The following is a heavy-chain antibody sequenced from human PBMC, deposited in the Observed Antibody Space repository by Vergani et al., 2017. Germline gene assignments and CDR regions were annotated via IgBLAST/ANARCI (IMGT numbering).Heavy chain of an antibody. CDR1: GFTFSSYS. CDR3: ARSLGEYSSSWSYYYYMDV. V-gene: IGHV3-21*01. Sequence: EVQLVESGGGLVKPGGSLRLSCAASGFTFSSYSMNWVRQAPGKGLEWVSSISRSSSYIYYADSVKGRFTISRDNAKNSLYLQMNSLRAEDTAVYYCARSLGEYSSSWSYYYYMDVWGKGTTVTVSS. D-gene: IGHD6-13*01. CDR2: ISRSSSYI. J-gene: IGHJ6*03.